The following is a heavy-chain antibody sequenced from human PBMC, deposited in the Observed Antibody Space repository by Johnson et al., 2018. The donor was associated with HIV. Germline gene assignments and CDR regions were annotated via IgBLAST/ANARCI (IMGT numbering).Heavy chain of an antibody. CDR1: GFTFRTNG. V-gene: IGHV3-30*02. D-gene: IGHD2-2*01. CDR2: IRHDGNNT. CDR3: AIGGSSTSLDAFDI. J-gene: IGHJ3*02. Sequence: QVQLVESGGGVVQPGGPLRLSCAASGFTFRTNGMHWVRQAPGKGLEWISFIRHDGNNTYYAESMKGRLIISRDNSKNMLYLQMNSLRAEDTAVYYCAIGGSSTSLDAFDIWGQGTMVTVSS.